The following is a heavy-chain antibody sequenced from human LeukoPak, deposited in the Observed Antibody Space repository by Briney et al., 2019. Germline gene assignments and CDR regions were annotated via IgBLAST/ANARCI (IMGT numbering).Heavy chain of an antibody. D-gene: IGHD3-3*01. CDR3: ARDAVRFLEWLLTNYFDY. CDR1: GFTFSSYS. V-gene: IGHV3-21*01. Sequence: GGSLRLSCAASGFTFSSYSMNWVRQAPGKGLEWVSSISSSSSYIYYADSVKGRFTISRDNAKNSLYLQMNSLRAEDTAVYYCARDAVRFLEWLLTNYFDYWGQGTLVTVSS. J-gene: IGHJ4*02. CDR2: ISSSSSYI.